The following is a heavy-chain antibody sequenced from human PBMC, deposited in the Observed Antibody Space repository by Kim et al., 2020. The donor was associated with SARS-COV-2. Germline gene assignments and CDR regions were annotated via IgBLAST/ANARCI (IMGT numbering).Heavy chain of an antibody. CDR3: ARVSDYYDDSSSGADHDAFDI. V-gene: IGHV4-59*01. D-gene: IGHD3-22*01. CDR2: TSYSGST. J-gene: IGHJ3*02. CDR1: GDAIRNYY. Sequence: SETLSLTCTVSGDAIRNYYWSWIRLPPGKGLEWVGYTSYSGSTNYNPSLNSRVTISVDKSKNQFSLRLTFVTAADTAVYYCARVSDYYDDSSSGADHDAFDILGQGTMVTVSS.